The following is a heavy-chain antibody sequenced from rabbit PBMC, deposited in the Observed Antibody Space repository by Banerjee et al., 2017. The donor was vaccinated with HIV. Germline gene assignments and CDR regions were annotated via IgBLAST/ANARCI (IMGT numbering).Heavy chain of an antibody. Sequence: QEQLVESGGGLVQPEGSLTLTCTASGFSFSSSYWICWVRQAPGKGLEWIGCIDASSSGTTYYASWAKGRFTISKTSSTTVTLQMTSLTAADTASYFCARDLAGVIGWNFNLWGPGTLVTVS. CDR3: ARDLAGVIGWNFNL. J-gene: IGHJ4*01. V-gene: IGHV1S45*01. CDR2: IDASSSGTT. CDR1: GFSFSSSYW. D-gene: IGHD4-1*01.